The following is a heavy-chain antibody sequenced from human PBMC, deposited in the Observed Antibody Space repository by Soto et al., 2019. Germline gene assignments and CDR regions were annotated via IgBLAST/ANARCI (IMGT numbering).Heavy chain of an antibody. V-gene: IGHV4-59*11. J-gene: IGHJ4*02. CDR3: ARPRGRGSPTPPTGGTFDS. D-gene: IGHD2-15*01. Sequence: QVQLQESGPGLVKPSETLSLTCTVSGGSISPHYWSWIRQPPGKGLEWIGFIYYSGSTNYNPSLXGRPTISVDTXXNXFXXKRSPVTAADTAVYSGARPRGRGSPTPPTGGTFDSWGQGTLVTVSS. CDR1: GGSISPHY. CDR2: IYYSGST.